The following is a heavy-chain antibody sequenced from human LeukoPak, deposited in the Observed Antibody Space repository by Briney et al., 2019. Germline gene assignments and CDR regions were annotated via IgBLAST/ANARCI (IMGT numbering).Heavy chain of an antibody. CDR1: GGSISRGGYY. V-gene: IGHV4-34*01. CDR3: ARGALISSSQFDY. Sequence: PSETLSLTCTVSGGSISRGGYYWSWIRQPPGKGLEWIGEINHSGSTNYNPSLKSRVTISVDTSKNQFSLKLSSVTAADTAVYYCARGALISSSQFDYWGQGTLVTVSS. CDR2: INHSGST. J-gene: IGHJ4*02. D-gene: IGHD6-13*01.